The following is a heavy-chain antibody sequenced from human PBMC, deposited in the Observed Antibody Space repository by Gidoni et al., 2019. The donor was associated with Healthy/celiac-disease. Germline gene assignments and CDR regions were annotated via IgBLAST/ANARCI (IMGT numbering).Heavy chain of an antibody. Sequence: QVQLQESGPGLVKPSQTLSLTCPVTACPISSGDYYWSWLSQPPGKGLEWLGYIYSSGSTYYNPSLKSRVTISVDTSKNQLSRKLSSVTAADTAVYYCARDLDYDFFYGMDVWGQGTTVTVSS. V-gene: IGHV4-30-4*01. D-gene: IGHD3-3*01. J-gene: IGHJ6*02. CDR3: ARDLDYDFFYGMDV. CDR2: IYSSGST. CDR1: ACPISSGDYY.